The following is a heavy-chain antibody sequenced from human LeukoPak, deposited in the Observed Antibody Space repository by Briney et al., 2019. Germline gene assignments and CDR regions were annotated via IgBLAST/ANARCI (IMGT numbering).Heavy chain of an antibody. CDR1: GYTLTELS. Sequence: ASVKVSCKVSGYTLTELSMHWVRQAPGKGLEWMGGFDPEDGETIYAQKFQGRVTMTEDTSTDTAYMELSSLRSEDTAVYYCATGRIAVVWVPPDYWGQGTLVTVSS. CDR3: ATGRIAVVWVPPDY. V-gene: IGHV1-24*01. D-gene: IGHD6-19*01. J-gene: IGHJ4*02. CDR2: FDPEDGET.